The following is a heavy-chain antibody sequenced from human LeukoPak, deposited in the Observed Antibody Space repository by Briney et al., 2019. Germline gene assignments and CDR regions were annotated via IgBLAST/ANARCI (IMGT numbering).Heavy chain of an antibody. D-gene: IGHD3-3*01. CDR2: INHSGST. CDR1: GGSISSSSYY. Sequence: SETLSLTCTVSGGSISSSSYYWGWIRQPPGKGLEWIGEINHSGSTNYNPSLKSRVTISVDTSKNQFSLKLSSVTAADTAVYYCARSLRFLEWFPYSDYWGQGTLVTVSS. CDR3: ARSLRFLEWFPYSDY. V-gene: IGHV4-39*07. J-gene: IGHJ4*02.